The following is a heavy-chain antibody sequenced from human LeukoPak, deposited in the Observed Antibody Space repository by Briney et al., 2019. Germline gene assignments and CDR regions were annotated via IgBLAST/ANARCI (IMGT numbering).Heavy chain of an antibody. CDR3: ARVNDTAMVTGGEQIDY. CDR2: MNPNSGNT. D-gene: IGHD5-18*01. Sequence: ASVKVSCKASGYTFTSYDINWVRQATGQGLEWMGWMNPNSGNTGYAQKFQGRVTMTRNTSISTAYMELSSLRSEDTAVYYCARVNDTAMVTGGEQIDYWGQGTLVTVSS. J-gene: IGHJ4*02. CDR1: GYTFTSYD. V-gene: IGHV1-8*01.